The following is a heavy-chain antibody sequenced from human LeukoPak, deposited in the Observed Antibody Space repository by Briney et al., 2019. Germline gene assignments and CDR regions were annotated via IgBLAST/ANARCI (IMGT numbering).Heavy chain of an antibody. CDR3: ARRMSSGSHPFDY. D-gene: IGHD1-26*01. V-gene: IGHV4-39*01. J-gene: IGHJ4*02. CDR1: GVSISSSSHY. CDR2: IYYSGST. Sequence: SETLSHTCTVSGVSISSSSHYWGWIRPPPGKGLEWFGSIYYSGSTYYNQSLKSRVTISVDTSKNQFSLKLSSVTAAGMAVYYCARRMSSGSHPFDYWGQGTLVTVFS.